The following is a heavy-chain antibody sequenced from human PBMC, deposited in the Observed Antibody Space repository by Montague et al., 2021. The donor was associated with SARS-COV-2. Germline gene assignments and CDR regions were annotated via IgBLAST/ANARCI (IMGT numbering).Heavy chain of an antibody. Sequence: TLSLTCTVSGGSISSSSYYWGWICQPPGKGLEWIGSIYYSGSTYYNPSLKSRVTISVDTSKNQFSPKLSSVTAADTAVYYCATYYDILTGYYIDAFDIWGQGTMVTVSS. J-gene: IGHJ3*02. CDR1: GGSISSSSYY. D-gene: IGHD3-9*01. CDR3: ATYYDILTGYYIDAFDI. V-gene: IGHV4-39*01. CDR2: IYYSGST.